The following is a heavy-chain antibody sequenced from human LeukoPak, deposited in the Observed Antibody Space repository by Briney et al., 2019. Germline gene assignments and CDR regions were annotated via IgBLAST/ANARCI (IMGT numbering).Heavy chain of an antibody. Sequence: SETLSLTCTVSGGSISSYYWSWIRQPPGKGLEWIGYIYYSGSTNYNPSLKSRVTISVDTSKNQFSLKLSSVTAADTAVYYCARDGSWDYYDSSGYYAIWGQGTMVTVSS. J-gene: IGHJ3*02. CDR1: GGSISSYY. CDR2: IYYSGST. D-gene: IGHD3-22*01. CDR3: ARDGSWDYYDSSGYYAI. V-gene: IGHV4-59*01.